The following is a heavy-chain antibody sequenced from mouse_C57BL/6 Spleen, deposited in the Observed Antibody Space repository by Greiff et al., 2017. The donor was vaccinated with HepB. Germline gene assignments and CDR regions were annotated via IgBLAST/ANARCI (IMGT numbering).Heavy chain of an antibody. D-gene: IGHD2-14*01. J-gene: IGHJ1*03. Sequence: DVKLVESGGGLVKPGGSLKLSCAASGFTFSSYAMSWVRQTPEKRLEWVATISDGGSYTYYPDNVKGRFTISRDNAKNNLYLQMSHLKSEDTAMYYCARVRRGYFDVWGTGTTVTVSS. CDR1: GFTFSSYA. V-gene: IGHV5-4*03. CDR2: ISDGGSYT. CDR3: ARVRRGYFDV.